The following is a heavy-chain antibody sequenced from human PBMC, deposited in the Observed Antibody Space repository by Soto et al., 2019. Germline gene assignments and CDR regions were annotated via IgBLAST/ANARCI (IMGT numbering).Heavy chain of an antibody. CDR3: ARAAPGNVVVVAHDY. CDR1: GFTFSSYS. CDR2: ISSSSSYI. V-gene: IGHV3-21*01. J-gene: IGHJ4*02. D-gene: IGHD2-15*01. Sequence: GGSLRLSCAASGFTFSSYSMNWVRQAPGKGLEWVSSISSSSSYIYYADSVKGRFTISRDNAKNSLYLQMNSLRAEDTAVYYCARAAPGNVVVVAHDYWGQGTLVTVSS.